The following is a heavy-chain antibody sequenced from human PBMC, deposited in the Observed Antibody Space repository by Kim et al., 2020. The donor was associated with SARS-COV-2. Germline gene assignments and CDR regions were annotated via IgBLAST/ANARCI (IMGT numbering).Heavy chain of an antibody. Sequence: GGSLRLSCAASGFTFSSYAMSWVRQAPGKGLEWVSAISGSGGSTFYADSVKGRFTISRDNSKNTLYLQMNSLRDEDTAVYNCANPYYYYGMDVWGQGTTVTVSS. J-gene: IGHJ6*02. CDR3: ANPYYYYGMDV. CDR2: ISGSGGST. V-gene: IGHV3-23*01. CDR1: GFTFSSYA.